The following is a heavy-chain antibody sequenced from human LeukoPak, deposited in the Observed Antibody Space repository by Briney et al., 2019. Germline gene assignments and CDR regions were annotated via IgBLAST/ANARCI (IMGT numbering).Heavy chain of an antibody. CDR3: ARIGLVGELSAYYYGMDV. CDR1: GGTFSSYA. CDR2: IVPIFGIA. V-gene: IGHV1-69*04. J-gene: IGHJ6*02. D-gene: IGHD3-10*01. Sequence: GASVKVSCKASGGTFSSYAISWVRQAPGQGLEWMGRIVPIFGIANYAQKFQGRVTITADKSTSTAYMELSSLRSEDTAVYYCARIGLVGELSAYYYGMDVWGQGTTVTVPS.